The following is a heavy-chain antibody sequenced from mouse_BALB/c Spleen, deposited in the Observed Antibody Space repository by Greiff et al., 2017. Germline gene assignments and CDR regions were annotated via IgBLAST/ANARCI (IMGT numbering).Heavy chain of an antibody. V-gene: IGHV1-7*01. Sequence: QVQLQQSGAELAKPGASVKMSCKASGYTFPSYWMHWVKQRPGQGLEWIGYINPSTGYTEYNQKFKDKATLTADKSSSTAYMQLSSLTSEDSAVYYCAREGLLPSFAYWGQGTLVTVSA. CDR1: GYTFPSYW. CDR3: AREGLLPSFAY. CDR2: INPSTGYT. D-gene: IGHD1-1*01. J-gene: IGHJ3*01.